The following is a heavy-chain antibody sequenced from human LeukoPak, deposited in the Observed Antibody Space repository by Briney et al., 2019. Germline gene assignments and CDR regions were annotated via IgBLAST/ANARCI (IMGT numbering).Heavy chain of an antibody. Sequence: PSETLSLTCGVPGGSISGTNWWSWVRQPPGQGLEWIGEISLRGLTNYNPSLRSRLTMSLDESKNQVSLNLASVTAADTAVYYCARHDSGYDYPLDYWGQGILVTVSS. CDR3: ARHDSGYDYPLDY. D-gene: IGHD5-12*01. J-gene: IGHJ4*02. V-gene: IGHV4-4*02. CDR2: ISLRGLT. CDR1: GGSISGTNW.